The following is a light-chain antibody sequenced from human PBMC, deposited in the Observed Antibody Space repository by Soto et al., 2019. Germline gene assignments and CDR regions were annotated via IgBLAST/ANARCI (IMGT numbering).Light chain of an antibody. V-gene: IGKV3-20*01. J-gene: IGKJ2*01. Sequence: EIVLTQSPGTLSLSPGERATLSCRASQSVSKNYLAWYQQKPGQAPRLLISGASSRATGIPDRFSSSGSGTDFTLTISRLEPEDFAVYYCQQHGSSPPYTFGQGTKLEIK. CDR2: GAS. CDR3: QQHGSSPPYT. CDR1: QSVSKNY.